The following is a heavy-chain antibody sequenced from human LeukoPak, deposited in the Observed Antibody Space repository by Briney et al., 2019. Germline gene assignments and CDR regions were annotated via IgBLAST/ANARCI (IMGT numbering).Heavy chain of an antibody. CDR3: ARSRLSLDY. V-gene: IGHV1-2*02. CDR2: INPNSGGT. J-gene: IGHJ4*02. Sequence: GASVKVSCKASGYTFTGYFMHWVRQAPGQGLERMGWINPNSGGTNYARKFQGRVTMTRDTSISTAYMELSRLRSDDTAVYYCARSRLSLDYWGQGTLVTVSS. CDR1: GYTFTGYF. D-gene: IGHD6-25*01.